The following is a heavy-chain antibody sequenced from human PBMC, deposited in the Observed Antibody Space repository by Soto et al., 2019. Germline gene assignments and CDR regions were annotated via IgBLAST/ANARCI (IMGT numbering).Heavy chain of an antibody. J-gene: IGHJ4*01. D-gene: IGHD4-17*01. Sequence: GGSLRLSCAASGFTVSNIYMSWVRQAPGKGLEWVSVIYSGGYTYSAASVKGRFTISIDHIRKTLYLQMTSLRAEDTAXYYCARXXGTTVTTLDYWGHGTRVTVSS. CDR3: ARXXGTTVTTLDY. V-gene: IGHV3-53*01. CDR2: IYSGGYT. CDR1: GFTVSNIY.